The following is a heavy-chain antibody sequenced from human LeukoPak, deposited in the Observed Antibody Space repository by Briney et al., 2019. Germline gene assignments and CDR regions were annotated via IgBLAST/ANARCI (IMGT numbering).Heavy chain of an antibody. J-gene: IGHJ5*02. Sequence: ASVKVSCKASGYTFTGYYMDWVRQAPGQGLEWMGWINPNSGGTNYAQKFQGRVTITADESTSTAYMELSSLRSEDTAVYYCARGVTIFGVVINWFDPWGQGTLVTVSS. CDR1: GYTFTGYY. CDR3: ARGVTIFGVVINWFDP. CDR2: INPNSGGT. V-gene: IGHV1-2*02. D-gene: IGHD3-3*01.